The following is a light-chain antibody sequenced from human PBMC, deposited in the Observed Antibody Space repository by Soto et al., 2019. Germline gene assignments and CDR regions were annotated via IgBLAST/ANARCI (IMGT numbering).Light chain of an antibody. Sequence: QAVVPQPHSASGPPGHRGMMSRSGRTSNIRRHTVNWYQQIPGAAPKLLMYSNVHRPSGVPDRFSGSKYGTSASLAISGLQSEDEGDYYCAACDDNLNGVVFGGGTKLTVL. V-gene: IGLV1-44*01. J-gene: IGLJ2*01. CDR3: AACDDNLNGVV. CDR2: SNV. CDR1: TSNIRRHT.